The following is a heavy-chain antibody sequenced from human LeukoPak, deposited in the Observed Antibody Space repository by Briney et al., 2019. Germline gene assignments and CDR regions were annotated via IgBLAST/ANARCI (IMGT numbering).Heavy chain of an antibody. CDR1: GYTFSTYS. D-gene: IGHD3-3*01. V-gene: IGHV1-18*01. CDR2: ISSYNGNT. J-gene: IGHJ6*03. CDR3: ARVYDFWSDYWYYMDV. Sequence: ASVKVSCKASGYTFSTYSVSWVRQAPGQGLEWMGWISSYNGNTHFAQKSQGRITMTTDTSTGTAYMELRSLRSDDTAVYYCARVYDFWSDYWYYMDVWGKGTTVTVSS.